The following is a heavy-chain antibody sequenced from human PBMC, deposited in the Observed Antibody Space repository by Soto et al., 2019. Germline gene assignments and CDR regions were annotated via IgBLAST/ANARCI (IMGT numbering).Heavy chain of an antibody. D-gene: IGHD1-7*01. CDR3: TRSVTGTIAHFDY. V-gene: IGHV3-73*01. Sequence: GGSLRLSCAASGFTFSGSAMHWVRQASGKGLEWVGRIRGKSNSYATAYAASVKGRFTISRDDSKNTAYLQMISLKTEDTAVYYCTRSVTGTIAHFDYWGQGTLVTVSS. J-gene: IGHJ4*02. CDR1: GFTFSGSA. CDR2: IRGKSNSYAT.